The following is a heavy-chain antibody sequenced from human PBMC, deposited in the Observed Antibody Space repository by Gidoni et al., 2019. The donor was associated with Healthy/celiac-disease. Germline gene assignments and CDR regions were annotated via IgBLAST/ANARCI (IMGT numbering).Heavy chain of an antibody. V-gene: IGHV1-2*06. CDR2: INTNSGGT. CDR1: GYTITGNY. D-gene: IGHD3-10*01. J-gene: IGHJ4*02. Sequence: QAQLVQSGAQLNKPGASVTVSCKASGYTITGNYMHWVRQAPGQGLEWMGRINTNSGGTKNEQKFQGRVTMTRDKSISRAYMELSRRRSDETAVYYCASYGAGSRVDYWGQGTLVTVSS. CDR3: ASYGAGSRVDY.